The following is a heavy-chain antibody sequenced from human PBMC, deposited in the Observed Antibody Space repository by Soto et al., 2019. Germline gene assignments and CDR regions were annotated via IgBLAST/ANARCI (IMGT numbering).Heavy chain of an antibody. J-gene: IGHJ4*02. CDR2: INSDGSNK. CDR3: ARVGIVGAIDY. CDR1: GFTFSSYW. Sequence: PGGSLRLSCAASGFTFSSYWMHWVRQAPGKGLVWVAVINSDGSNKNYADSVKGRFTISRDNSKNTLYLQMNSLRAEDTAVYYCARVGIVGAIDYWGQGTLVTVSS. D-gene: IGHD1-26*01. V-gene: IGHV3-74*01.